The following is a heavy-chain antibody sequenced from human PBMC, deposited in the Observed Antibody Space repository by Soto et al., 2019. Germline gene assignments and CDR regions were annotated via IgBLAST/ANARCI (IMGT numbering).Heavy chain of an antibody. J-gene: IGHJ3*02. D-gene: IGHD4-4*01. V-gene: IGHV3-33*05. CDR2: ISDDGTVQ. CDR1: GFSFTGHG. Sequence: QVQLVESGGGVVRPGGSLRLSCVGSGFSFTGHGMHWVRQAPGRGLEWVAVISDDGTVQHYLDDVKGRFYISRDNPKNTLFLKMYRLSPADISVYFCVRERQRGLQAFDIWGQGTVVTVSS. CDR3: VRERQRGLQAFDI.